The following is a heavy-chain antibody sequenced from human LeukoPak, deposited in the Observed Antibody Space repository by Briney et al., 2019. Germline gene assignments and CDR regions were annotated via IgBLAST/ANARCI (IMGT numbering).Heavy chain of an antibody. CDR2: IYTSGST. D-gene: IGHD6-13*01. J-gene: IGHJ4*02. CDR3: ARDSAKLGQKTIAAAGTRAFGY. V-gene: IGHV4-4*07. Sequence: SETLSLTCTVSGGSISSYYWSWIRQPAGKGLEWIGRIYTSGSTNYNPSLKSRVTMSVDTSKNQFSLKLSSVTAADTAVYYCARDSAKLGQKTIAAAGTRAFGYWGQGTLVTVSS. CDR1: GGSISSYY.